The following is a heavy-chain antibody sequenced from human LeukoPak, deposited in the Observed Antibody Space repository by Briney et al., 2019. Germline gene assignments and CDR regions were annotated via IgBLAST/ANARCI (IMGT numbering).Heavy chain of an antibody. CDR2: IYTSGST. Sequence: SETLSLTCTVSGGSISSYYWSWIRQPAGKGLEWIGRIYTSGSTNYNPSPKSRVTMSVDTSKNQFSLKLSSVTAADTAVYYCARAEVVVVPERYFDLWGRGTLVTVSS. CDR1: GGSISSYY. D-gene: IGHD3-22*01. CDR3: ARAEVVVVPERYFDL. V-gene: IGHV4-4*07. J-gene: IGHJ2*01.